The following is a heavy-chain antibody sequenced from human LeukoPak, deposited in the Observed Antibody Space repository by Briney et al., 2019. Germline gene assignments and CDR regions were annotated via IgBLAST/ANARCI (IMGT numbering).Heavy chain of an antibody. CDR2: IYYSGSN. D-gene: IGHD5-24*01. CDR1: GGSISSYY. CDR3: ASSRDGYVHDAFDI. J-gene: IGHJ3*02. Sequence: SSETLSLTCTVSGGSISSYYWSWIRQPPGKGLEGGGYIYYSGSNNDNPSRKSRVTISVETSKKQFSLKRRSVTAADTAVYYCASSRDGYVHDAFDIWGQGTMVTVSS. V-gene: IGHV4-59*01.